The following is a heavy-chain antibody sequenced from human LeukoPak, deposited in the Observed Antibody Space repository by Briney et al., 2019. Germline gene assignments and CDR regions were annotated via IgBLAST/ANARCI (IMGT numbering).Heavy chain of an antibody. Sequence: GGSLRLSCAASGFTFSSYSMNWVRQAPGKGLEWVSSISSSSSYIYYADSVKGRFTISRDNAKNSLYLQMNSLRAEDTAVYYCARDPPYLTILDDAFDIWGQGTMVTVSS. CDR1: GFTFSSYS. CDR2: ISSSSSYI. V-gene: IGHV3-21*01. D-gene: IGHD3-3*01. CDR3: ARDPPYLTILDDAFDI. J-gene: IGHJ3*02.